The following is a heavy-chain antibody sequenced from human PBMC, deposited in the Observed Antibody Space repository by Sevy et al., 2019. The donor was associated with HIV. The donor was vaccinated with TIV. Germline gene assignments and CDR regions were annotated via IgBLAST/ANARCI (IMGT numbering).Heavy chain of an antibody. D-gene: IGHD3-3*01. V-gene: IGHV4-34*01. CDR1: GGSFGGFS. J-gene: IGHJ2*01. Sequence: SETLSLTCAVSGGSFGGFSWNWIRQPPGKGLEWIGEVDHYSPSLKSRVTISLDTSKNQFSLKLNSMTAADTAVYYCARGGEGVVPSPVIGLGPWAKYWSFDLWGRDTLVTVSS. CDR2: VDH. CDR3: ARGGEGVVPSPVIGLGPWAKYWSFDL.